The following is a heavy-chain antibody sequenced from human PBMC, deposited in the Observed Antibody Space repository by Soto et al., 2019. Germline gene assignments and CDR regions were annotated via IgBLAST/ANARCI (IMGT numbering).Heavy chain of an antibody. CDR2: IYPGDSDT. CDR1: GYSFTSYW. CDR3: ARSGIAVAGTYGMDV. V-gene: IGHV5-51*01. J-gene: IGHJ6*02. Sequence: GESLKISCKGSGYSFTSYWIGWVRQMPGKGLEWMGIIYPGDSDTRYSPSFQGQVTISADKSISTAYLQWSSLKASDTAMYYCARSGIAVAGTYGMDVWGQGTTVTVSS. D-gene: IGHD6-19*01.